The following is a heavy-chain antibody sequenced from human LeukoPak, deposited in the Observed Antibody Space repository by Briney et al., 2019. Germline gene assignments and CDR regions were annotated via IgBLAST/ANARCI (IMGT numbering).Heavy chain of an antibody. CDR3: ARVWVGYCSGGSCPGAFDI. J-gene: IGHJ3*02. V-gene: IGHV3-23*01. Sequence: GGSLRLSCAASGFTFSSYDMSWVRQAPGKGPEWVSTISGSGGSTYYADSVKGRFTISRDNAKNSLYLQMNSLRAEDTAVYYCARVWVGYCSGGSCPGAFDIWGQGTMVTVSS. CDR2: ISGSGGST. D-gene: IGHD2-15*01. CDR1: GFTFSSYD.